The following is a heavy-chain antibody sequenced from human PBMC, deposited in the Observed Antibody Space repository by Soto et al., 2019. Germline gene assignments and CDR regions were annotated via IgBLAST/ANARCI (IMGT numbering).Heavy chain of an antibody. CDR2: ISTSAGNK. CDR3: AKSGSHSYFDY. J-gene: IGHJ4*02. Sequence: PGGSLRLSCAASEFTFSSYAMTWVRLAPGKGLEWVSSISTSAGNKYYADSVKGRFTISRDNSKNTLYLQMNSLRADDTAIYYCAKSGSHSYFDYWGQGTLVTVSS. D-gene: IGHD1-26*01. V-gene: IGHV3-23*01. CDR1: EFTFSSYA.